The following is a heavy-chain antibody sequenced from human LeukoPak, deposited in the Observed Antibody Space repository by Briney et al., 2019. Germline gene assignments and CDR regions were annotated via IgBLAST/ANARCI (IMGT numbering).Heavy chain of an antibody. Sequence: SVKVSCKASGGTFSSYAISWVRQAPGQGLEWMGRIIPILGIANYAQKFQGRVTITADKSTSTAYMELSSLRSEDTAVYYCAVVVVAATVEYFQHWGQGTLVTVSS. J-gene: IGHJ1*01. CDR1: GGTFSSYA. D-gene: IGHD2-15*01. CDR2: IIPILGIA. V-gene: IGHV1-69*04. CDR3: AVVVVAATVEYFQH.